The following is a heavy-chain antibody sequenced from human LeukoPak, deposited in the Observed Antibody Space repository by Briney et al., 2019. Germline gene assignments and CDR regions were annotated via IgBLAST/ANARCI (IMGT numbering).Heavy chain of an antibody. CDR1: GYSIRNGYY. CDR3: ARHAEAYYYDSSGYENWFDP. CDR2: IYYSGST. J-gene: IGHJ5*02. V-gene: IGHV4-38-2*02. D-gene: IGHD3-22*01. Sequence: MTSETLSLTCTVSGYSIRNGYYWGWIRQPPGKGLEWIGSIYYSGSTYYNPSLKSRVTISVDTSKNQFSLKLSSVTAADTAVYYCARHAEAYYYDSSGYENWFDPWGQGTLVTVSS.